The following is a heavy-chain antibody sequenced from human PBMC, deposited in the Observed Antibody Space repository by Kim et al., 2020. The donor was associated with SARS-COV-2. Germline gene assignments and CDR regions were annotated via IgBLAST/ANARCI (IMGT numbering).Heavy chain of an antibody. CDR1: GGSISSYY. D-gene: IGHD2-2*02. V-gene: IGHV4-59*13. Sequence: SETLSLTCTVSGGSISSYYWSWIRQPPGKGLEWIGYIYYSGSTNYNPSLKSRVTISVDTSKNQFSLKLSSVTAADTAVYYCARSDQLLYGNWFDPWGQGTLVTVSS. J-gene: IGHJ5*02. CDR2: IYYSGST. CDR3: ARSDQLLYGNWFDP.